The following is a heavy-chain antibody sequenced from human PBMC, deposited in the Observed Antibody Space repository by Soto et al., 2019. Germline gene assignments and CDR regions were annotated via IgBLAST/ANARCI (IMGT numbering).Heavy chain of an antibody. V-gene: IGHV3-23*01. CDR2: ISGDGDRT. D-gene: IGHD2-15*01. CDR3: AKLRLYTCYSGSGH. J-gene: IGHJ4*02. Sequence: PSKGLEWVSVISGDGDRTYYADSVKGRFTISRDNSKNTLFLQVNSLRAEDTAIYFCAKLRLYTCYSGSGHWGQGTLVTV.